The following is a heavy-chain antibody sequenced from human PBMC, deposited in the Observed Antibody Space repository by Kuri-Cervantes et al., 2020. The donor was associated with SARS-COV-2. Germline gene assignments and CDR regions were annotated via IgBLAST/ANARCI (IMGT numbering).Heavy chain of an antibody. D-gene: IGHD4-17*01. V-gene: IGHV1-18*01. Sequence: ASVKVSCKASGYTFTSYGISWVRQAPGQGLEWMGWISACNGNTNYAQKLQGRVTMTIDTSTSTAYMELRSLRSDDTAVYYCASWGRDMTTVTWVDYWGQGTLVTVSS. CDR1: GYTFTSYG. CDR2: ISACNGNT. J-gene: IGHJ4*02. CDR3: ASWGRDMTTVTWVDY.